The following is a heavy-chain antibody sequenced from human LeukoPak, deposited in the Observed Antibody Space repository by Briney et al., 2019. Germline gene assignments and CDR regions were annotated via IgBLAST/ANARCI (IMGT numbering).Heavy chain of an antibody. D-gene: IGHD6-13*01. CDR2: ISDDGSNK. CDR1: GFIFSSYA. CDR3: ARDLGQQAFDY. J-gene: IGHJ4*02. V-gene: IGHV3-30-3*01. Sequence: GGSLRLSCTASGFIFSSYALHWVRQAPGKGLEWVAVISDDGSNKYYADSVKGRFTISRDNSKITLYLQMNSLRAEDTAVYYCARDLGQQAFDYWGQGTLVTVSS.